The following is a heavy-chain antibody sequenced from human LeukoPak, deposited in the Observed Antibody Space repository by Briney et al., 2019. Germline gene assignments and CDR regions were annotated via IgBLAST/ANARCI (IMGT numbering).Heavy chain of an antibody. CDR3: ARGWVVATGGFDI. J-gene: IGHJ3*02. Sequence: GGSLRLSCAASGFTFSSNYMSWVRQAPGKGLEWVSIIYSGGSTYYADSVKGRFTISRDNSKNTLYLQMNSLRAEDTAVYYCARGWVVATGGFDIWGQGTMVTVSS. D-gene: IGHD2-8*02. CDR1: GFTFSSNY. CDR2: IYSGGST. V-gene: IGHV3-53*01.